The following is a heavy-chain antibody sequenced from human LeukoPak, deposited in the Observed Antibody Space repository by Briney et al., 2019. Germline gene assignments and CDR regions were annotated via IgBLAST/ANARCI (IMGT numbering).Heavy chain of an antibody. D-gene: IGHD6-13*01. CDR2: INHSGST. CDR1: GGSFSGYY. J-gene: IGHJ6*04. Sequence: SETLSLTCAVYGGSFSGYYWSWIRQPPGKGLEGIGEINHSGSTNYNPSLKSRVTISVDTSKNQFSLKLSSVTAADTAVYYCAREHSSSWYPIYYYYGMDVWGKGTTVTVSS. V-gene: IGHV4-34*01. CDR3: AREHSSSWYPIYYYYGMDV.